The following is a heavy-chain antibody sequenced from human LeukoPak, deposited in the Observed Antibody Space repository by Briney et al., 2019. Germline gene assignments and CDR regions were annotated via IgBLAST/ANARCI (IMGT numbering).Heavy chain of an antibody. V-gene: IGHV1-69*05. CDR2: IIPIFGTA. D-gene: IGHD2-2*01. Sequence: SVKVSCKASGGTFSSYAISRVRQAPGQGLEWMGGIIPIFGTANYAQKFQGRVTITTDESTSTAYMELSSLRSEDTAVYYCARASVVVPSSFDYWGQGTLVTVSS. CDR3: ARASVVVPSSFDY. CDR1: GGTFSSYA. J-gene: IGHJ4*02.